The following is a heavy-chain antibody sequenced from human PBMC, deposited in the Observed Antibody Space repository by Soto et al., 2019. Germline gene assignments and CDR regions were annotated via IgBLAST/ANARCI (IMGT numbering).Heavy chain of an antibody. J-gene: IGHJ2*01. V-gene: IGHV4-59*01. Sequence: SETLSLTCTVSGGSISSGYWSWLRQSPGEGLEWIGHISNTGTTNYSPSLKSRVFMSVDTSKTQISLKVSSVNAADTAVYYCARGTRSNSGYEHDGYYDLSGRGTLVTVSS. D-gene: IGHD5-12*01. CDR2: ISNTGTT. CDR3: ARGTRSNSGYEHDGYYDL. CDR1: GGSISSGY.